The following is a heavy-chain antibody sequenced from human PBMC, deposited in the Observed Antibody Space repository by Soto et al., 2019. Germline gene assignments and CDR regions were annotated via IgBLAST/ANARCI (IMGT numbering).Heavy chain of an antibody. CDR2: IYPGDSNT. J-gene: IGHJ4*02. Sequence: VESLKISCTGSGYSFTNYWIGWVRQMPWKGLEWMGIIYPGDSNTRYSPSFQGQVTISADKSISTAYLQWSSLKASDTAMYFCARQGYCSNTACYTVDYWGQGTLVTVSS. V-gene: IGHV5-51*01. CDR1: GYSFTNYW. D-gene: IGHD2-2*02. CDR3: ARQGYCSNTACYTVDY.